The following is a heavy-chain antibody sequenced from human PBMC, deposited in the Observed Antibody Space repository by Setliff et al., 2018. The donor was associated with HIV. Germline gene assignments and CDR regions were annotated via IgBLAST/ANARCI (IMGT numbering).Heavy chain of an antibody. J-gene: IGHJ4*02. Sequence: GASVKVSFKASGVTFNNFRINWIRQAPGHGLEWMGGIIPALGIADYAQKFQGRVTITAAKYTDTAYMDLINLRSEGTAIYFCALGGGGGALRASAQLPHFWGQGTLVTVSS. V-gene: IGHV1-69*10. CDR2: IIPALGIA. CDR3: ALGGGGGALRASAQLPHF. CDR1: GVTFNNFR. D-gene: IGHD2-15*01.